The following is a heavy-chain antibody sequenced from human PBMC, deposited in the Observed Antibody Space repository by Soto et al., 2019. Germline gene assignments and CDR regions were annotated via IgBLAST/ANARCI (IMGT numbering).Heavy chain of an antibody. CDR3: AREAPTVTTAYYYGMDV. CDR2: IYYSGST. J-gene: IGHJ6*02. Sequence: SETLSLTCTVSGGSVSSGSYYWSWIRQPPGKGLEWIGYIYYSGSTNYNPSLKSRVTISVDTSKNQFSLKLSSVTAADTAVYYCAREAPTVTTAYYYGMDVWGQGTTVTVSS. V-gene: IGHV4-61*01. CDR1: GGSVSSGSYY. D-gene: IGHD4-17*01.